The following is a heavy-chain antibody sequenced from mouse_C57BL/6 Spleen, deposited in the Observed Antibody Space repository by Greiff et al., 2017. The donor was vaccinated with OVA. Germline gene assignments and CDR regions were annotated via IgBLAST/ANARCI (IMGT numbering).Heavy chain of an antibody. CDR2: IYPGDGDT. Sequence: VQLQQSGAELVKPGASVKISCKASGYAFSSYWMNWVKQRPGKGLEWIGQIYPGDGDTNYNGKFKGKATLTADKSSSTAYMQLSSLTSEDSAVYFCARSPTGRGYYFDYWGQCTTLTVSS. CDR1: GYAFSSYW. D-gene: IGHD4-1*01. CDR3: ARSPTGRGYYFDY. V-gene: IGHV1-80*01. J-gene: IGHJ2*01.